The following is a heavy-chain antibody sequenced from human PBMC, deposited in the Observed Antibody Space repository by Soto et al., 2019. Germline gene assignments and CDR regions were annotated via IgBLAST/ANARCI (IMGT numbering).Heavy chain of an antibody. CDR2: IYYSGST. Sequence: SETLSLTCTVSGGSLSSSSYYWGWIRQPPGKGLEWIGSIYYSGSTYYNPSLKSRVTISVDTSKNQFSLKLSSVTAADTAVYYCAFSRVVRGVIIVPRWFDYWGQGTLVTVSS. D-gene: IGHD3-10*01. CDR3: AFSRVVRGVIIVPRWFDY. V-gene: IGHV4-39*01. J-gene: IGHJ4*02. CDR1: GGSLSSSSYY.